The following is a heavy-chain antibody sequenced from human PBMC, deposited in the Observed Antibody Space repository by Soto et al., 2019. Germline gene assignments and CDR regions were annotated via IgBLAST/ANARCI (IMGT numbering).Heavy chain of an antibody. V-gene: IGHV3-13*01. CDR1: GFTFTYYD. CDR3: AREXRRQPPFVPRQREAFDV. Sequence: GGSLRLSCAASGFTFTYYDMHWVRQSTGKGLEWVSAVGYAGDTYYSDSVKGRFTISRENGKDSLFLQMNSLRAGDTAVYYCAREXRRQPPFVPRQREAFDVWGQGTMVTVSS. CDR2: VGYAGDT. J-gene: IGHJ3*01. D-gene: IGHD3-16*01.